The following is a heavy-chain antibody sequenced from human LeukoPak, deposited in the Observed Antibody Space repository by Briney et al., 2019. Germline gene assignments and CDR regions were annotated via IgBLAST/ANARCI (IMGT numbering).Heavy chain of an antibody. CDR2: ILPDDSDT. CDR3: ARQGAGASHYDDTGLPRGAFDV. CDR1: GYRFTNYW. J-gene: IGHJ3*01. Sequence: GESLKISCKVSGYRFTNYWIAWVRQMPGKGLDFMGIILPDDSDTRYNPSFRGQITISVDKSINTAYLQWNSLRASDTATNYCARQGAGASHYDDTGLPRGAFDVWGQGTMLTVSS. D-gene: IGHD3-22*01. V-gene: IGHV5-51*01.